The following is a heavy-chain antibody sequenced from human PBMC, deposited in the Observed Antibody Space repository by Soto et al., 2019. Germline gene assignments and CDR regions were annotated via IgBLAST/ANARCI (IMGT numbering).Heavy chain of an antibody. CDR2: INPNSGGT. CDR1: GYTFTGYY. Sequence: ASVKVSCKASGYTFTGYYMHWVRQAPGQGLEWMGWINPNSGGTNYAQKFQGWVTMTRDTSISTAYMELSRLRSDDTAVYYCARDAVAGTQLAFDIWGQGTMVTVSS. J-gene: IGHJ3*02. D-gene: IGHD6-19*01. CDR3: ARDAVAGTQLAFDI. V-gene: IGHV1-2*04.